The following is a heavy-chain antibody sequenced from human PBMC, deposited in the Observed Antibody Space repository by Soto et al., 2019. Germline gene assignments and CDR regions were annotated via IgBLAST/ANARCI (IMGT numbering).Heavy chain of an antibody. CDR3: ARGWSGLVIIRFDP. D-gene: IGHD3-9*01. Sequence: PXGTLSLTCAVYGGSFSGYYWSWIRQPPGKGLEWIGEVNHSGSTNYNPPLKSRVTISVDTSKNQFSLKLSSVTAADTAVYYCARGWSGLVIIRFDPWGQGTLVTVSS. CDR2: VNHSGST. CDR1: GGSFSGYY. V-gene: IGHV4-34*01. J-gene: IGHJ5*02.